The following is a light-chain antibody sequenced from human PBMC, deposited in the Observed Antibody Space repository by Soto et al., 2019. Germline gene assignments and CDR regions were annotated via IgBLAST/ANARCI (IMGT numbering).Light chain of an antibody. CDR2: AAS. Sequence: DVEMTQSPSSLSASVGDRVTITCRASQSISNNLNWYQFKPGKAPKLLIYAASNLPSGVPSTFSGSGFGTDFALTIFSLQPEDSATYYCQQSYGSPYTFGLGTKLEIK. CDR3: QQSYGSPYT. V-gene: IGKV1-39*01. J-gene: IGKJ2*01. CDR1: QSISNN.